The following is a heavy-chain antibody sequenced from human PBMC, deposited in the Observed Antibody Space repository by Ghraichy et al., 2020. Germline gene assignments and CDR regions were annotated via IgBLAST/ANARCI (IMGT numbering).Heavy chain of an antibody. CDR1: NGSFSGYY. V-gene: IGHV4-34*01. J-gene: IGHJ6*02. Sequence: SETLSLTCAVYNGSFSGYYCSWIRQSPGKGLEWIGEISHRVSTNYNPSLKSRVTISVDTSKNQFSLKLASVTAADTAIYYCARGLLVGFTRNYYYGLDVWGPGTTVTVSS. CDR3: ARGLLVGFTRNYYYGLDV. D-gene: IGHD3-10*01. CDR2: ISHRVST.